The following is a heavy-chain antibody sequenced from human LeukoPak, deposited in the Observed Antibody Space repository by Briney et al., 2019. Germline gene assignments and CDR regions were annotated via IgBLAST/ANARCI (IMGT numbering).Heavy chain of an antibody. CDR2: ISTYNGNT. J-gene: IGHJ6*03. V-gene: IGHV1-18*01. CDR3: ASGMNYGGNSLWGGSRYYYYYYMDV. D-gene: IGHD4-23*01. Sequence: ASVKVSCKASGYTFTNYGITWVRQAPGQGLEWMGWISTYNGNTNYVQNLQGRVTLTTDTSTSTAYMELRSLTSDDTAVYYCASGMNYGGNSLWGGSRYYYYYYMDVWGKGTTVTVSS. CDR1: GYTFTNYG.